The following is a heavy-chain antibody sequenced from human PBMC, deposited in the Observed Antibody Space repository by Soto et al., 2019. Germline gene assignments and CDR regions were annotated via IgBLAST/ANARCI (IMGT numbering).Heavy chain of an antibody. V-gene: IGHV4-4*02. CDR3: ARSVVAGTFDY. CDR1: GGSISSSNW. CDR2: IYHSGST. D-gene: IGHD6-19*01. J-gene: IGHJ4*02. Sequence: SETLSLTCAVSGGSISSSNWWSWVRQPPGKGLEWIGEIYHSGSTNYNPSLKSRVTISVDTSKNQFSLKLSSVTAADTAVYYCARSVVAGTFDYWGQGTLVTVSS.